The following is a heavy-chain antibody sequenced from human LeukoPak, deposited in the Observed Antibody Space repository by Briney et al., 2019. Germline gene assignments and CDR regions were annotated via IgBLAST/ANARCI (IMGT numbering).Heavy chain of an antibody. J-gene: IGHJ6*02. CDR2: ISWNSGDK. CDR1: GFTFEDHA. D-gene: IGHD2-21*02. CDR3: AKDRSGTVTADNSYYYYGMDV. V-gene: IGHV3-9*01. Sequence: GRSLRLSCAASGFTFEDHAMYWVRQAPGKGLEWVSSISWNSGDKGYADSVKGRFTISRDNAKNSLYLQMNSLRSEDTALYYCAKDRSGTVTADNSYYYYGMDVWGQGTTVTVSS.